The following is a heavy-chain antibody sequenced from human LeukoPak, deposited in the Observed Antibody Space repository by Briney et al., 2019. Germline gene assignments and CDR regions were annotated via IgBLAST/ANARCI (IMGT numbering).Heavy chain of an antibody. Sequence: SETLSLTCTVSGGSISSYYWSWIRQPPGKGLEWIGYIYYSGSTNYNPSLKSRVTISVDTSKNQFSLKLSSVTAADTAVYYCARARWGTTDAFDIWGQGTMVTVSS. V-gene: IGHV4-59*08. CDR3: ARARWGTTDAFDI. CDR2: IYYSGST. CDR1: GGSISSYY. J-gene: IGHJ3*02. D-gene: IGHD2-2*01.